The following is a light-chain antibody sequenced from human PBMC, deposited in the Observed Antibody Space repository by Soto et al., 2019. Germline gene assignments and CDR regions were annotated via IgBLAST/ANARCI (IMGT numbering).Light chain of an antibody. CDR2: DDS. CDR1: NIGSKS. J-gene: IGLJ2*01. V-gene: IGLV3-21*02. CDR3: QVWDTSSDHVV. Sequence: SYELTQPPSVSVAPGQTATITCGGDNIGSKSVHWYQQKPGQAPVLIVYDDSDRPSGIPERFSGSKSGNTATLTISRVEAGDEADYYCQVWDTSSDHVVFGGGTKLTVL.